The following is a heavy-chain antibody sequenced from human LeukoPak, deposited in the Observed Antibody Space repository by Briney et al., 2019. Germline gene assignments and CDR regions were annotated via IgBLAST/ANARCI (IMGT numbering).Heavy chain of an antibody. J-gene: IGHJ4*02. V-gene: IGHV3-30*18. CDR2: ISYDGSNK. Sequence: PGGSLRLSCAASGFTFSSYGMHWVRQAPGKGLEWVAVISYDGSNKYYADSVKGRFTISRDNSKNTLYLQMNSLRAEDTAVYYCAKDTGSGSSCSLWVYWGQGTLVTVS. CDR3: AKDTGSGSSCSLWVY. CDR1: GFTFSSYG. D-gene: IGHD2-15*01.